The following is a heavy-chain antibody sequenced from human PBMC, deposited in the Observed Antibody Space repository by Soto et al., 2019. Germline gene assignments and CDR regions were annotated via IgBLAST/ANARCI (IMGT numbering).Heavy chain of an antibody. CDR1: GGSFSGYY. D-gene: IGHD3-22*01. V-gene: IGHV4-34*01. J-gene: IGHJ4*02. Sequence: SETLSLTCAVYGGSFSGYYWSWIRQPPGKGLEWIGEINHSGSTNYNPSLKSRVTISVDTSKNQFSLKLSSVTAADTAVYYCERALRRYDSSGYYSFEVDYWGRGTLVTVSS. CDR3: ERALRRYDSSGYYSFEVDY. CDR2: INHSGST.